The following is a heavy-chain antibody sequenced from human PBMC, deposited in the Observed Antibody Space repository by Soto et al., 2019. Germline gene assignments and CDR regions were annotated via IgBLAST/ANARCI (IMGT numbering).Heavy chain of an antibody. CDR3: ARLVGAIVLTVYPVPPGDYYYGMDV. D-gene: IGHD2-8*01. CDR2: INPNSGGT. Sequence: GASVKVSCKASGYTFTGYYMHWVRQAPGQGLEWMGWINPNSGGTNYAQKFQGRVTMTRDTSISTAYMELSRLRSDDTAVYYCARLVGAIVLTVYPVPPGDYYYGMDVWGQVTTVTVCS. J-gene: IGHJ6*02. CDR1: GYTFTGYY. V-gene: IGHV1-2*02.